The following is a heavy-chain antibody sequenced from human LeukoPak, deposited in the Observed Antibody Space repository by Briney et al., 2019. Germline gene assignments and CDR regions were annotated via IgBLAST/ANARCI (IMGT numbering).Heavy chain of an antibody. V-gene: IGHV3-30-3*01. J-gene: IGHJ4*02. Sequence: GGSLRLPCAASGFTFSSYAMHWVRQAPGKGLEWVAIISYDGSDKYYADSVKGRLTISRDNSKSTLYLQMISLRTEDTAVYYCARADGSVAGPPSGHWGQGTLVSVSS. CDR2: ISYDGSDK. D-gene: IGHD6-19*01. CDR3: ARADGSVAGPPSGH. CDR1: GFTFSSYA.